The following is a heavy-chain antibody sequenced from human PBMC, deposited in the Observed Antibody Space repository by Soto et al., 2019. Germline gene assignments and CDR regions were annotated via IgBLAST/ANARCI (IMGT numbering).Heavy chain of an antibody. J-gene: IGHJ5*01. D-gene: IGHD6-19*01. V-gene: IGHV4-4*02. CDR2: IYHSGAT. Sequence: QVQLQESGPGLVKPSGTLSLTCAVSGDSMNNNNWWSWVRQSPRKGLEWIAEIYHSGATNDNPSLQSRVTISIDKSEKQFSLKLNSVTAADTAVYYCARAGLGLAFDSWGQGALVTVSS. CDR3: ARAGLGLAFDS. CDR1: GDSMNNNNW.